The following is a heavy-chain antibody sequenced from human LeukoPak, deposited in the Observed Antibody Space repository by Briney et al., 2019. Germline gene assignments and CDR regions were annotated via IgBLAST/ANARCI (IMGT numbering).Heavy chain of an antibody. CDR2: ISSSSSYT. V-gene: IGHV3-21*01. D-gene: IGHD1-26*01. CDR1: GFTFSSYS. CDR3: ARLVGATGIVDY. J-gene: IGHJ4*02. Sequence: GGSLRLSCAASGFTFSSYSMNWVRQAPGKGLEWVSSISSSSSYTYYADSVKGRFTISRDNAKNSLYLQTNSLRAEDTAVYYCARLVGATGIVDYWGQGTLVTVSS.